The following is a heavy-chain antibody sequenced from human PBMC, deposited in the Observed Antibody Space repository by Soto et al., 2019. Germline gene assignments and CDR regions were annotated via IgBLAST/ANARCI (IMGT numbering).Heavy chain of an antibody. D-gene: IGHD6-13*01. Sequence: EVQLVESGGGLVQPGGSLRLSCAASGFTFSSYAMHWVRQAPGKGLEYVSAISSNGGSTYYANSVKGRFTISRDNSKNTLYLQMCSLRAEDMAVYYCARHSYSSYYFDYWGQGTLVTLSS. V-gene: IGHV3-64*01. CDR2: ISSNGGST. CDR1: GFTFSSYA. J-gene: IGHJ4*02. CDR3: ARHSYSSYYFDY.